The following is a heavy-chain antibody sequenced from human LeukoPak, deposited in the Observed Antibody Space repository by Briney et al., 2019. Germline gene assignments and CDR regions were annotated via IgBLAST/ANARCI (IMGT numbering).Heavy chain of an antibody. J-gene: IGHJ4*02. Sequence: GGSLRLSCAASGFTFSNYAMSWVRQAPGKGLEWVSAISGFAAGTYYADSVKGRFTISRDNSKNTLYLQMNSLTAEDTALYYCAKDRDYYDSSGYYTDYWGQGTLVTVSS. CDR1: GFTFSNYA. CDR2: ISGFAAGT. D-gene: IGHD3-22*01. CDR3: AKDRDYYDSSGYYTDY. V-gene: IGHV3-23*01.